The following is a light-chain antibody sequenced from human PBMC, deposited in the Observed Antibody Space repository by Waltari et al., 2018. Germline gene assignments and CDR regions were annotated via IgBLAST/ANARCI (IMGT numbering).Light chain of an antibody. CDR3: QAWNTFIL. Sequence: SSELSQPPSISVSPGQTASIICSRAKWGDASTSWYQQKPGQSPLLIIYQDTKRPSGIPERFSGSNSGNTATLTISGTQPLDEADYYCQAWNTFILFGGGTKLTVL. V-gene: IGLV3-1*01. J-gene: IGLJ2*01. CDR1: KWGDAS. CDR2: QDT.